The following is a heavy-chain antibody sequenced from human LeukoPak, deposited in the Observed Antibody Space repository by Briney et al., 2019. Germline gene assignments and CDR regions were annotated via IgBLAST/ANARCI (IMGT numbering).Heavy chain of an antibody. V-gene: IGHV3-30-3*01. CDR2: ISYDGSNK. CDR3: AREAAAFDY. Sequence: GESLKISCAASGFTFSSYAMHWVRQAPGKGLEWVAVISYDGSNKYYADSVKGRFTISRDNSKNTLYLQMNSLRAEDTAVYYCAREAAAFDYWGQGTLVTVSS. CDR1: GFTFSSYA. D-gene: IGHD6-13*01. J-gene: IGHJ4*02.